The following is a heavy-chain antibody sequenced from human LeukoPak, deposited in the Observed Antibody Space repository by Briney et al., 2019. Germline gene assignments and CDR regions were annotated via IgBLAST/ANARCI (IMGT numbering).Heavy chain of an antibody. D-gene: IGHD3-22*01. CDR3: ARGMVTAYYYDSSGYYPNDY. CDR1: GYIFTSYG. CDR2: ISVYNGST. V-gene: IGHV1-18*01. Sequence: ASVRVSCKASGYIFTSYGVTWVRQAPGQGLEWMGWISVYNGSTNYAQKLQGRVTMTTDISTSTAYMELRSLRSGDTAVHYCARGMVTAYYYDSSGYYPNDYWGQGTLVTVSS. J-gene: IGHJ4*02.